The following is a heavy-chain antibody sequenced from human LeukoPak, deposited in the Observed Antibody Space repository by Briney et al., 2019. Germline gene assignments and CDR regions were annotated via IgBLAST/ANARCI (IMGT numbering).Heavy chain of an antibody. D-gene: IGHD2-15*01. V-gene: IGHV4-39*01. CDR1: GGSISSSNW. CDR2: IYYSGTS. J-gene: IGHJ6*03. CDR3: ARQPMVAATPFYYMDV. Sequence: SETLSLTCAVSGGSISSSNWWSWVRQPPGKGLEWIGSIYYSGTSYYNSSLKSRVTISVDTSKNQFSLKLSSVTAADTAVYYCARQPMVAATPFYYMDVWGKGAPVTISS.